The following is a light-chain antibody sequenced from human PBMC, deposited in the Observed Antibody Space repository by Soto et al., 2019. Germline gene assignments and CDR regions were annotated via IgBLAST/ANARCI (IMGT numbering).Light chain of an antibody. CDR3: QSYDSSLREV. J-gene: IGLJ2*01. V-gene: IGLV1-40*01. CDR2: GNS. Sequence: QSVLTQPPSVSGAPWQRVTISCTGSSSNIGAGYDVHWYQQLPGTAPKLLIYGNSNRPSGVPDRFSGSKSGTSASLAITGLQAEDEADYYCQSYDSSLREVFGGGTKLTVL. CDR1: SSNIGAGYD.